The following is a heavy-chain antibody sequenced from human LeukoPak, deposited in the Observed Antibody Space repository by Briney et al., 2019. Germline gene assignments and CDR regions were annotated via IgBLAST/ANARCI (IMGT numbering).Heavy chain of an antibody. Sequence: PGGSLRLSCAASGFTFSSYAMHWVRQAPGKGLGWVAVISYDGSNKYYADSVKGRFTISRDNSKNTLYLQMNSLRAEDTAVYYCARDGWYSGSSWYYFDYWGQGTLVTVSS. V-gene: IGHV3-30*04. D-gene: IGHD1-26*01. J-gene: IGHJ4*02. CDR1: GFTFSSYA. CDR3: ARDGWYSGSSWYYFDY. CDR2: ISYDGSNK.